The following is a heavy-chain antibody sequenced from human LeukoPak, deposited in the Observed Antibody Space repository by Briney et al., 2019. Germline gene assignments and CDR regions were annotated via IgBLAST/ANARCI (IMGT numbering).Heavy chain of an antibody. CDR2: ISYDGSNK. V-gene: IGHV3-30*04. CDR1: GFTFSSYA. CDR3: ARSGVYYDSSGYYWEYNWFDP. J-gene: IGHJ5*02. D-gene: IGHD3-22*01. Sequence: PGGSLRLSCAASGFTFSSYAMHWVRQAPGKGLEWVAVISYDGSNKYYADSVKGRFTISRDNSKNTLYLQMNSLRAEDTAVYYCARSGVYYDSSGYYWEYNWFDPWGQGTLVTVSS.